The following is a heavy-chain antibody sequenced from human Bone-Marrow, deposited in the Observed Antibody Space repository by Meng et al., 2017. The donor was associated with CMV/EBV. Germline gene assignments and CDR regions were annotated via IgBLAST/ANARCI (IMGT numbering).Heavy chain of an antibody. V-gene: IGHV1-18*01. D-gene: IGHD2-2*02. CDR1: GGTFSSYA. J-gene: IGHJ5*02. CDR2: ISAYNDNR. Sequence: ASVKVSCKASGGTFSSYAISWVRQAPGQGLEWMGWISAYNDNRNYAQKLQGRVTMTTDTSTSTAYMELRGLRSDDTAVYYCARAMDCTSASCYIAAGWFDPWGQGTLVTVSS. CDR3: ARAMDCTSASCYIAAGWFDP.